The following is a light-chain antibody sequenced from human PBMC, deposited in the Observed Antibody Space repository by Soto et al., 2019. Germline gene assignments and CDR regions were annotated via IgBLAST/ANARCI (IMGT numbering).Light chain of an antibody. V-gene: IGKV3-20*01. Sequence: EIVLTQSPGTLSLSPREKATLSCRASQSVSSNFLAWYQQKPGQAPRLLIYGASSRATGIPDRFSGSGSGTDFTFTISRLEPEDFAVYYCQQYGSSPRTFGQGTKVEIK. CDR1: QSVSSNF. J-gene: IGKJ1*01. CDR2: GAS. CDR3: QQYGSSPRT.